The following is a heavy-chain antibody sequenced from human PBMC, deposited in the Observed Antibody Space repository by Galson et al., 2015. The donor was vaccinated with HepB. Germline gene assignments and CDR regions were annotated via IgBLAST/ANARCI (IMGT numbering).Heavy chain of an antibody. V-gene: IGHV1-69*02. CDR1: GGTFSSYT. CDR3: ASRNRGYGDLFDY. D-gene: IGHD4-17*01. Sequence: SVKVSCKASGGTFSSYTISWVRQAPGQGLEWMGRIIPILGIANYAQKFQGRVTITADKSTSTAYMELSSLRSEDTAVYYCASRNRGYGDLFDYWGQGTLVTVSS. CDR2: IIPILGIA. J-gene: IGHJ4*02.